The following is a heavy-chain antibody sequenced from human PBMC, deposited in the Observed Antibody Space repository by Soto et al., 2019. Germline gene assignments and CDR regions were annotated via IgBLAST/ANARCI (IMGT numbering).Heavy chain of an antibody. J-gene: IGHJ3*01. Sequence: PWWSLRLSCSASVFTCSSYWMHWVRQAPGKGLEWVSRIEGDGSSTTSADSVKGRFTVSRDDARNALYLQMSSLRADDTAIYYCAREGLDTAGFFDVWGQGTMVTVSS. CDR1: VFTCSSYW. D-gene: IGHD6-13*01. CDR3: AREGLDTAGFFDV. CDR2: IEGDGSST. V-gene: IGHV3-74*01.